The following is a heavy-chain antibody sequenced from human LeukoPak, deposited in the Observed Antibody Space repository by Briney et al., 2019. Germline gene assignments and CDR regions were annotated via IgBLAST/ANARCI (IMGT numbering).Heavy chain of an antibody. CDR1: GYTFTSYA. Sequence: GASVKVSCKASGYTFTSYAVHWVRQAPGQRLEWMGRINAGNGNTKYSQKFQGRVTMTRNTSISTAYMELSSLRSEGTAVYYCARGPYYSSSWYGREGPKDYWGQGTLVTVSS. D-gene: IGHD6-13*01. CDR2: INAGNGNT. CDR3: ARGPYYSSSWYGREGPKDY. J-gene: IGHJ4*02. V-gene: IGHV1-3*01.